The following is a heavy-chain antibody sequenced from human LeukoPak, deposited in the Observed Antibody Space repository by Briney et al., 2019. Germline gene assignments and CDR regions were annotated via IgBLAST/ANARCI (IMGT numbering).Heavy chain of an antibody. D-gene: IGHD2/OR15-2a*01. CDR2: ISHDGTR. V-gene: IGHV4-4*02. J-gene: IGHJ4*02. CDR3: TRENRPFCPFAY. CDR1: GGPIDITNY. Sequence: SETLSLTCGVSGGPIDITNYWSWVRQAPGKGLEWIGEISHDGTRNYNPSLRSRVAMSLDRANNQFSLSLTSVTAADTAVYYCTRENRPFCPFAYWGQGVLVTVSS.